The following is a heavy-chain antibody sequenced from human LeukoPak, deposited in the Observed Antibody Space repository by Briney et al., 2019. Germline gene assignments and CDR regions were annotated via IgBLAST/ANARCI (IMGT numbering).Heavy chain of an antibody. CDR1: GYTLTRYG. D-gene: IGHD4-17*01. CDR3: ARGAYGDK. CDR2: ISTQSGNT. V-gene: IGHV1-18*01. Sequence: ASVKVSCKASGYTLTRYGINWMRQAPEQGLEWMGWISTQSGNTNYAQKVQGRLTLTTDRSTNTAYMELRSLRSDDTAVYYCARGAYGDKWGQGTMVTVSS. J-gene: IGHJ4*02.